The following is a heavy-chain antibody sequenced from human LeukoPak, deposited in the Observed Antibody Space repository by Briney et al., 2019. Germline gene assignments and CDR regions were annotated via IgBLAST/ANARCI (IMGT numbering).Heavy chain of an antibody. D-gene: IGHD5-12*01. V-gene: IGHV4-30-2*01. J-gene: IGHJ4*02. CDR2: IYHSGST. CDR3: ARERNHIVAG. CDR1: GGSISSGGYS. Sequence: RPSETLSLTCAVSGGSISSGGYSWSWLRQPPGKGLEWIGYIYHSGSTYYNPSLKSRVTISVDRSKNQFSLKLSSVTAADTAVYYCARERNHIVAGWGQGTLVTVSS.